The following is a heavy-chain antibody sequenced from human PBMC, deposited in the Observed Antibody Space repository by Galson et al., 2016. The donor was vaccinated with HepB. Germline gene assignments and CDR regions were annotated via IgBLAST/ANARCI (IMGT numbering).Heavy chain of an antibody. CDR1: GFTFGSYW. J-gene: IGHJ3*02. Sequence: PLRLSCAASGFTFGSYWMSWVRQAPGKGLELAAHINQDGSEKSYVDSAKGRFTISRDNAKNSLYLRMNSLRAEDTAVYFCARDPGYIAFEIWGQGTMGTVSS. CDR3: ARDPGYIAFEI. V-gene: IGHV3-7*04. CDR2: INQDGSEK. D-gene: IGHD5-12*01.